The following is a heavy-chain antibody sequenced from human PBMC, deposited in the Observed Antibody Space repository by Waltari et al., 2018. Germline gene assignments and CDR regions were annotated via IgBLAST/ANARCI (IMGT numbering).Heavy chain of an antibody. CDR3: AIVNYWSYFDY. V-gene: IGHV4-61*02. CDR2: IYTSGST. Sequence: QVQLQESGPGLVKPSQTLSLTCTVSGGSISSGSYYWSWIRQPAGKGLEWIGRIYTSGSTNYNPSLKSRVTISVDTSKNQFSLKLSSVTAADTAVYYCAIVNYWSYFDYWGQGTLVTVSS. CDR1: GGSISSGSYY. J-gene: IGHJ4*02. D-gene: IGHD1-7*01.